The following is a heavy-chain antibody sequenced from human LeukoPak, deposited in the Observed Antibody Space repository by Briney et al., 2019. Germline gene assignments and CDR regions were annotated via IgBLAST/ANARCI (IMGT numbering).Heavy chain of an antibody. CDR2: ISSNSLHI. V-gene: IGHV3-21*04. J-gene: IGHJ5*02. CDR3: AKDFSSSWYGNWFDP. Sequence: GGSLRLSCAAYGFTFSDQSMNWVRQAPGKGLEWVSSISSNSLHIFYADSVKGRFTISRDNAKYSLYLQMNSLRAEDTALYYCAKDFSSSWYGNWFDPWGQGTLVTVSS. D-gene: IGHD6-13*01. CDR1: GFTFSDQS.